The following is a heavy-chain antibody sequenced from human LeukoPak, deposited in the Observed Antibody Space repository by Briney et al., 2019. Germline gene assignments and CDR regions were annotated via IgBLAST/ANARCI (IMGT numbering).Heavy chain of an antibody. J-gene: IGHJ3*02. CDR2: INHSGST. CDR3: ARGLDAFDI. V-gene: IGHV4-34*01. CDR1: GGSFSGYY. Sequence: SETLSLTCAVYGGSFSGYYWSWIRQPPGKGLEWIGEINHSGSTNYNPSLKSRVTISVDTSKNQFSLKLSSVNAADTAVYYCARGLDAFDIWGQGTMVTVSS.